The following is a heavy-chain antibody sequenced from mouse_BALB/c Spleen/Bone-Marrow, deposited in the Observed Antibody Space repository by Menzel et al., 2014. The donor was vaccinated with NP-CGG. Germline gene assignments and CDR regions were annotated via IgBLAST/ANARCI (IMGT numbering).Heavy chain of an antibody. Sequence: QVQLQQPGAELVRPGASVKMSCKASGYTFTSYWINWVKQRPGQGLEWIGNIYPSDSYTNYNQNFKDKATLTVDKSSSTAYMQLSSPTSEDSAVYYCTRQYGNYYAMDYWGQGTSVTVSS. CDR2: IYPSDSYT. CDR1: GYTFTSYW. D-gene: IGHD2-10*02. CDR3: TRQYGNYYAMDY. J-gene: IGHJ4*01. V-gene: IGHV1-69*02.